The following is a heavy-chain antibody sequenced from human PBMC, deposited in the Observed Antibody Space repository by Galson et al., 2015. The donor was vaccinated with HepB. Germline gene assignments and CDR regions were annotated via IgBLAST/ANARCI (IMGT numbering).Heavy chain of an antibody. J-gene: IGHJ3*02. CDR1: GGSFGSHA. V-gene: IGHV1-69*10. CDR3: ARDLPDFLSGHDVDAFDI. Sequence: SVKVSCKASGGSFGSHAISWVRQAPGQGLEWMGGIIPIFGIANYAPKFQGRVTISADKATSTAYMDLSGLRSEDTALYYCARDLPDFLSGHDVDAFDIWGQGTMVTVS. CDR2: IIPIFGIA. D-gene: IGHD3-3*01.